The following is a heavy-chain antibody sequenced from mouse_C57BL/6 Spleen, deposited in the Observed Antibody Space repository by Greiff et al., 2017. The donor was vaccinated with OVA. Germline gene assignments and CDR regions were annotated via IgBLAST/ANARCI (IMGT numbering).Heavy chain of an antibody. D-gene: IGHD2-1*01. Sequence: QVQLQQSGPGLVQPSQRLSIPCTVSGFSLTSYGVHWVRQSPGKGLEWLGVIWSGGSTDYNAAFISRLSISKDNSKSQVFFKMNSLQADDTAIYYCARNWDYGNDAMDYWGQGTSVTVSS. V-gene: IGHV2-2*01. CDR3: ARNWDYGNDAMDY. CDR2: IWSGGST. CDR1: GFSLTSYG. J-gene: IGHJ4*01.